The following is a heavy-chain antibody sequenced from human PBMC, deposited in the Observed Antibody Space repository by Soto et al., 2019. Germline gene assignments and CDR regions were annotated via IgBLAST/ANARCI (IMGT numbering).Heavy chain of an antibody. D-gene: IGHD6-13*01. J-gene: IGHJ3*02. CDR3: ARHYNSSWYHDAFDI. Sequence: QVQLQESGPGLVKPSETLSLTCTVSGGSISSYYWSWIRQPPGKGLEWIGYIYYSGSTNYNPSLKSRVTISVDTSKNQFSLKLSSVTAADTAVYYCARHYNSSWYHDAFDIWGQGTMVTVSS. V-gene: IGHV4-59*08. CDR2: IYYSGST. CDR1: GGSISSYY.